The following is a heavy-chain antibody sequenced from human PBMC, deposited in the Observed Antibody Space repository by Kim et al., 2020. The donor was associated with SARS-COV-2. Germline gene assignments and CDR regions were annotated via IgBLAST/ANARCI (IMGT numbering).Heavy chain of an antibody. V-gene: IGHV1-69*04. Sequence: SVKVSCKASGGTFSSYTISWVRQAPGQGLEWMGRIIPILGIANYAQKFQGRVTITADKSTSTAYMELSSLRSEDTAVYYCARDKKGYSSGWYRSSKDSLTSNWFDPWGQGTLVTVSS. J-gene: IGHJ5*02. CDR3: ARDKKGYSSGWYRSSKDSLTSNWFDP. CDR2: IIPILGIA. D-gene: IGHD6-19*01. CDR1: GGTFSSYT.